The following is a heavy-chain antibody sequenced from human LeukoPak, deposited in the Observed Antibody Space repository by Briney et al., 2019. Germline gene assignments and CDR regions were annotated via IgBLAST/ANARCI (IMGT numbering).Heavy chain of an antibody. J-gene: IGHJ4*02. CDR1: GFTVSSDY. CDR2: IYSGGST. D-gene: IGHD6-13*01. V-gene: IGHV3-66*01. CDR3: ARDLKGILDY. Sequence: PGGSLRLSCAASGFTVSSDYMSWVRQAPGKGLEWVSVIYSGGSTYYADSVKGRFTISRDNSKNTLYLQMNSLRAEDTAVYYCARDLKGILDYWGQGTLVTVSS.